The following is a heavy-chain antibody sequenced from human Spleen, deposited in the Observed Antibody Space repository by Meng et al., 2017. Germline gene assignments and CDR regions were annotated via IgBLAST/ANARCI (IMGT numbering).Heavy chain of an antibody. CDR3: AKDFGVADPNAFDI. J-gene: IGHJ3*02. CDR2: ISWNSGSI. V-gene: IGHV3-9*03. Sequence: GGSLRLSCAASGFTFDDYAMHWVRQAPGKGLEWVSGISWNSGSIGYADSVKGRFTISRDNAKNSLYLQMNSLRAEDMALYYCAKDFGVADPNAFDIWGQGTMVTVSS. D-gene: IGHD3-3*01. CDR1: GFTFDDYA.